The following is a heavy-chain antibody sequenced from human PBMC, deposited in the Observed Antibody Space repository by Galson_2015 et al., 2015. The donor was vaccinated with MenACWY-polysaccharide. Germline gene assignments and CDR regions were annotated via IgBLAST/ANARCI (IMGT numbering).Heavy chain of an antibody. Sequence: SLRLSCAASGFTFGDYAMAWFRQAPGKELEWVGFIRCKASGETTGYAASVKGRFTISRDDSKSTAYLQMNSLQTEDTGIYYCTRDRPIDYWGQGTLVTVSS. CDR3: TRDRPIDY. J-gene: IGHJ4*02. CDR2: IRCKASGETT. V-gene: IGHV3-49*03. CDR1: GFTFGDYA.